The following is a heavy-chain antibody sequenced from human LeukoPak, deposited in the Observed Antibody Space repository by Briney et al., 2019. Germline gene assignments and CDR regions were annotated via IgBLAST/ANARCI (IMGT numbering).Heavy chain of an antibody. CDR2: IYYSGNT. D-gene: IGHD6-19*01. CDR3: ARRAAHGGWRFDY. V-gene: IGHV4-39*01. CDR1: RDSITSSDYH. J-gene: IGHJ4*02. Sequence: SETLSLTCTASRDSITSSDYHWDWIRQPPGKGLEWIGTIYYSGNTYYNPSLDSRATISVDASKTQFSLKLRSVTAADTAVYHCARRAAHGGWRFDYWGQGTLVTVSS.